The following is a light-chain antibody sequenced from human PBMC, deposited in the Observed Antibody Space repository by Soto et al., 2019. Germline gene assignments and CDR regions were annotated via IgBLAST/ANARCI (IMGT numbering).Light chain of an antibody. CDR2: QAS. CDR1: QSISSW. J-gene: IGKJ1*01. CDR3: QQYNTFSLT. V-gene: IGKV1-5*03. Sequence: DIQMTQSPSTLSASVGDRVTITCRASQSISSWLAWYQQKPGKAPKLLIQQASSLESGVPSRFSGSGSGTEFTLTISSLQPDDFATYYCQQYNTFSLTFGQGTKVDIK.